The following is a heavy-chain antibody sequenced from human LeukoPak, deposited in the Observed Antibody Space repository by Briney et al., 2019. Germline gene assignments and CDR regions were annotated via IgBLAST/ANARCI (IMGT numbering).Heavy chain of an antibody. CDR1: GFTFSSYG. J-gene: IGHJ4*02. Sequence: GGSLRLSCAASGFTFSSYGMHWVRQAPGKGLEWVAVISYDGSNKYYVDSVKGRFTISRDDSKNTLYLQMNSLRVEDTAVYYCVGEGSSDGIYYFYYWGQGTLVTVSS. CDR3: VGEGSSDGIYYFYY. CDR2: ISYDGSNK. D-gene: IGHD3-10*01. V-gene: IGHV3-30*03.